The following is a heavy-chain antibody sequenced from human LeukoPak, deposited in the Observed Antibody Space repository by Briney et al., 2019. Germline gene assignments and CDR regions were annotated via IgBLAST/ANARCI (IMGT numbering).Heavy chain of an antibody. V-gene: IGHV1-18*01. J-gene: IGHJ4*02. D-gene: IGHD4-17*01. CDR3: ARDAKTVSTLSFDS. CDR2: ISPYTETV. CDR1: GYSFFNSA. Sequence: ASVKVSCKTSGYSFFNSAVSWVRPAPGQGLEWMGWISPYTETVDYAQKFQGRITMTTDTSTSTAYMELRSLTFDDTAVYYCARDAKTVSTLSFDSWGQGVLVTVSS.